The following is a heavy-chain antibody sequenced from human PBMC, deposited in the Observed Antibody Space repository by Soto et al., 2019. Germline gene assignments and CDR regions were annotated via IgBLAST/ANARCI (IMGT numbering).Heavy chain of an antibody. D-gene: IGHD3-3*01. CDR1: GYTFTSYG. V-gene: IGHV1-18*01. CDR2: ISAYNGNT. J-gene: IGHJ6*03. Sequence: ASVKVSCKASGYTFTSYGISWVRQAPGQGLEWMGWISAYNGNTNYAQKPQGRVTMTTDTSTSTAYMELRSLRSDDTAVYYCAREYYDFWSGYYMPYYYYYMDVWGKGTTVTVSS. CDR3: AREYYDFWSGYYMPYYYYYMDV.